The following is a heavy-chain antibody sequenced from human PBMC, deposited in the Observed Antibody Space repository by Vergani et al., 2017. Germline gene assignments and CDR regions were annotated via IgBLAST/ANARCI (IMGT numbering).Heavy chain of an antibody. CDR1: GFSFSSYS. CDR2: ISGSSSYV. Sequence: EVQLVESGGGLVKPGGSLRLSCAASGFSFSSYSMNWVRQAPGKGLEWVASISGSSSYVFYRDSVEGRFTITRDNAKKSVYLQMNSLRAEDTAVYYCARADYGGNYYFDYWGQGTLVTVSS. CDR3: ARADYGGNYYFDY. D-gene: IGHD4-23*01. V-gene: IGHV3-21*02. J-gene: IGHJ4*02.